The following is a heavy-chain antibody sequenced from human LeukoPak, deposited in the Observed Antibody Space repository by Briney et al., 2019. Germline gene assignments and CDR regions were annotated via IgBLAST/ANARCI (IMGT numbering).Heavy chain of an antibody. Sequence: GGSLRLSCAASEFTLSNYAMHWVRQAPGKGLEWVAFIQYDGSNKYYADSVKGRFTISRDNAKNSLYLQMNSLRAEDTAVYYCAREPDYYDSSGYYSPGYYFDYWGQGTLVTVSS. D-gene: IGHD3-22*01. CDR3: AREPDYYDSSGYYSPGYYFDY. CDR2: IQYDGSNK. J-gene: IGHJ4*02. V-gene: IGHV3-30*02. CDR1: EFTLSNYA.